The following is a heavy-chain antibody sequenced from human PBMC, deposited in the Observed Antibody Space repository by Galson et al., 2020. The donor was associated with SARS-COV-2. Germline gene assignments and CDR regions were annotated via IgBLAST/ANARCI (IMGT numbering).Heavy chain of an antibody. V-gene: IGHV3-21*01. CDR3: ARDWAGGSYPVDY. D-gene: IGHD1-26*01. CDR1: GFTFSSYS. CDR2: ISSSSSYI. Sequence: GGSLRLSCAASGFTFSSYSMNWVRQAPGKGLEWVSSISSSSSYIYYADSVKGRFTISRDNAKNSLYLQMNSLRAEDTAVYYCARDWAGGSYPVDYWGQGTLVTVSS. J-gene: IGHJ4*02.